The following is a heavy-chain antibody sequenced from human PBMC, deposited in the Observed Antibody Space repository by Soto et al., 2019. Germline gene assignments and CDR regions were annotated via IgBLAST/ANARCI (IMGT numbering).Heavy chain of an antibody. CDR2: TIPTVGAG. CDR1: GGTFSSNP. J-gene: IGHJ4*02. CDR3: ARRQSNGYNRYFDS. V-gene: IGHV1-69*06. D-gene: IGHD5-12*01. Sequence: SVKVSCKASGGTFSSNPISWMRQAPGQGLEWVGGTIPTVGAGSYAQRFQGRVTITAGKSTNTAYMELSNLRPEDTAVYYCARRQSNGYNRYFDSWGQGTLVTVSS.